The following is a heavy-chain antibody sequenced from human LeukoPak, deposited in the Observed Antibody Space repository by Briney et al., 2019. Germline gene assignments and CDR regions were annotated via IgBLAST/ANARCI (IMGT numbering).Heavy chain of an antibody. Sequence: QPGGSLRLSCAASGFTFSSYAMHWVRQAPGKGLEWVAVISYDGSNKYYADSVKGRFTISRDNSKNTLYLQMNSLRAEDTAVYYCARVFGSGSFHLDYWGQGTLVTVSS. CDR1: GFTFSSYA. J-gene: IGHJ4*02. D-gene: IGHD3-10*01. CDR3: ARVFGSGSFHLDY. V-gene: IGHV3-30-3*01. CDR2: ISYDGSNK.